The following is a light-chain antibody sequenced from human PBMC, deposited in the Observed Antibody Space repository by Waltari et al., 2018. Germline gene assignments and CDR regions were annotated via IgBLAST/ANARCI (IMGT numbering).Light chain of an antibody. CDR3: QHYNIYPWT. V-gene: IGKV1-5*03. CDR2: MAS. CDR1: QSLNTW. Sequence: DIQLTQSPSTLSASVGDRVTITFRASQSLNTWLAWYQVKPGKAPKLLIYMASDLESGVPARFSGSGSGTEFTLTITSLQPDDFATYYCQHYNIYPWTFGRGTKVEI. J-gene: IGKJ1*01.